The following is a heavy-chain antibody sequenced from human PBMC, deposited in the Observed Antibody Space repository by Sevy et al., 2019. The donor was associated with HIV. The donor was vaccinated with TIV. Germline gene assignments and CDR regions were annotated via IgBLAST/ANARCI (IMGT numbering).Heavy chain of an antibody. CDR1: GFTFSNAW. V-gene: IGHV3-15*07. Sequence: GGSLRLSCAASGFTFSNAWMNWVRQAPGKGLEWVGRIKSKTDGGTTDYAAPVKGRFTISRDDSKNTLYLQMNSLKTEDTAVYYCTTEDSSGYHSAIDYWGQGTLVTVSS. J-gene: IGHJ4*02. CDR3: TTEDSSGYHSAIDY. CDR2: IKSKTDGGTT. D-gene: IGHD3-22*01.